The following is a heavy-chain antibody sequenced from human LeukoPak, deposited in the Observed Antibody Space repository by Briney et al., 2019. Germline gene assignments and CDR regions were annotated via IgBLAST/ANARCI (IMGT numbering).Heavy chain of an antibody. V-gene: IGHV3-21*01. CDR1: GFTFSSYS. Sequence: GGSLRLSCAASGFTFSSYSMNWVRQAPGKGLEWFSSISSSSSYIYYADSVKGRFTISRDNAKNSLYLQMNSLRAEGTAVYYCARDGGWELLTDFDYWGQGTLVTVSS. CDR2: ISSSSSYI. CDR3: ARDGGWELLTDFDY. D-gene: IGHD1-26*01. J-gene: IGHJ4*02.